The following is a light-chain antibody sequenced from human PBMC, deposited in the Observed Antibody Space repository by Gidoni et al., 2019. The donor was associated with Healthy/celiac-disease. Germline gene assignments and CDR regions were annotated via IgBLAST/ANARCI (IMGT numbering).Light chain of an antibody. J-gene: IGKJ2*01. Sequence: SLLHSNGYNYLDWYLQKPGQSPQLLIYLGSNRASGVPDRFSGSGSGTDFTLKISRVEAEDVGVYYCMQALQSPYTFGQGTKLEIK. CDR3: MQALQSPYT. CDR2: LGS. CDR1: SLLHSNGYNY. V-gene: IGKV2-28*01.